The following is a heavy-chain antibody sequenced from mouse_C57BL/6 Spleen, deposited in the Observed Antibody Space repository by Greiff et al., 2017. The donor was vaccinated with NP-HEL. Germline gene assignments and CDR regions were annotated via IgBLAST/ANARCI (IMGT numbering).Heavy chain of an antibody. CDR1: GYAFTNYL. D-gene: IGHD3-2*02. V-gene: IGHV1-54*01. CDR2: INPGSGGT. CDR3: ARNPRAQEGAWFAY. J-gene: IGHJ3*01. Sequence: QVQLKQSGAELVRPGTSVKVSCKASGYAFTNYLIEWVKQRPGQGLEWIGVINPGSGGTNYNEKFKGKATLTADKSSSTAYMQLSSLTSEDSAVYFCARNPRAQEGAWFAYWGQGTLVTVSA.